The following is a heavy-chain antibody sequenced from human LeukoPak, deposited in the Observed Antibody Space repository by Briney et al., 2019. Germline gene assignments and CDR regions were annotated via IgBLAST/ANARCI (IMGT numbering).Heavy chain of an antibody. Sequence: SETLSLTCAVSGGSISSSNWWSWVRQPPGKGLEWIGEIYHSGSTNYNPSLKSRVTISVDKSKNQFSLKLSSVTAADTAVYYCARARITVLPYYYYMDVWGKGTTVTVSS. CDR1: GGSISSSNW. CDR3: ARARITVLPYYYYMDV. J-gene: IGHJ6*03. V-gene: IGHV4-4*02. CDR2: IYHSGST. D-gene: IGHD3-10*01.